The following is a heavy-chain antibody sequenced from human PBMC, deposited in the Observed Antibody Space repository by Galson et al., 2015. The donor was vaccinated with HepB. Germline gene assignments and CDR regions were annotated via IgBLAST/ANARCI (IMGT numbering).Heavy chain of an antibody. D-gene: IGHD2-21*01. J-gene: IGHJ6*03. V-gene: IGHV3-23*01. CDR1: GFTFEKYA. Sequence: SLRLSCAGSGFTFEKYAISWVRLAPGKGLEWVSTTIASGDYTFYSDSVKGRFTISRGNSKGTLSLQINSLEVEDTAVYYCAKDLRPMSRYVAVIGARRSYYMDVWGKGTTVTVSS. CDR2: TIASGDYT. CDR3: AKDLRPMSRYVAVIGARRSYYMDV.